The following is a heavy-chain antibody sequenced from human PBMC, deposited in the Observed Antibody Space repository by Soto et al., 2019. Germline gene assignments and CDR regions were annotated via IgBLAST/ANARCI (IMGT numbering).Heavy chain of an antibody. CDR1: GFTFNTYA. CDR3: AKEGVVVPTLGWFDA. CDR2: ISASGDGT. D-gene: IGHD2-2*01. J-gene: IGHJ5*02. Sequence: EVQMLESGGGLVQPGGSLRLSCAASGFTFNTYAMSWVRQAPGKGLEWVSGISASGDGTYYADSVKGRLNVSRDNSRNTLYLQMSTLRAEDTAIYYCAKEGVVVPTLGWFDAWGQGTLVTVSS. V-gene: IGHV3-23*01.